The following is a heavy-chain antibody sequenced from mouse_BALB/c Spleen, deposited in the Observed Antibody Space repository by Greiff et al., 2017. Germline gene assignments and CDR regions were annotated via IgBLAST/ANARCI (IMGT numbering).Heavy chain of an antibody. CDR1: GFTFSSYA. CDR2: ISSGGST. D-gene: IGHD1-1*01. Sequence: DVKLQESGGGLVKPGGSLKLSCAASGFTFSSYAMSWVRQTPEKRLEWVASISSGGSTYYPDSVKGRFTISRDNARNILYLQMSSLRSEDTAMYYCARVIITTVVAVDYWGQGTTLTVSS. J-gene: IGHJ2*01. V-gene: IGHV5-6-5*01. CDR3: ARVIITTVVAVDY.